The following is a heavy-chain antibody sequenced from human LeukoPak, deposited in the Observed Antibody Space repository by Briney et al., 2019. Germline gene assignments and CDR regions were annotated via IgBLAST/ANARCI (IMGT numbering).Heavy chain of an antibody. J-gene: IGHJ6*04. CDR3: AKDIGVTGLTMDV. D-gene: IGHD6-19*01. V-gene: IGHV3-30*02. CDR1: GFTFSSYW. CDR2: IRYDGSNK. Sequence: GGSLRLSCAASGFTFSSYWMHWVRQAPGKGLEWVAFIRYDGSNKYYADSVKGRFTISRDNSKNTLYLQMNSLRAEDTAVYYCAKDIGVTGLTMDVWGKGTTVTISS.